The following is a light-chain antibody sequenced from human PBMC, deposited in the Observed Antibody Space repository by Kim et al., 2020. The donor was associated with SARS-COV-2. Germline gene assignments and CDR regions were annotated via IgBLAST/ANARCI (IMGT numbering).Light chain of an antibody. CDR3: LSYTRTTTYV. J-gene: IGLJ1*01. V-gene: IGLV2-14*03. Sequence: QSALTQPASVSGSPGQSITISCTGTSSDVGAYNYVSWYQQHPGKAPKVMIYDVSNRPSGVSNRFSGSKSANTASLTISGLQAEDEADYYCLSYTRTTTYVFGTGTMLTVL. CDR1: SSDVGAYNY. CDR2: DVS.